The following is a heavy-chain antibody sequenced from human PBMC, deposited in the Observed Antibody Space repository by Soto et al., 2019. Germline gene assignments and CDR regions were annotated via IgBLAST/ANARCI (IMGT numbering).Heavy chain of an antibody. Sequence: PGESLKISCKGSGYSFTSYWISWVRQMPGKGLEWMGRIDPSDSYTNYSPSFQGHVTISADKSISTAYLQWGSLKASDTAMYYCARYSSGYKALAYYYYGMDVWGQGTTVTVSS. V-gene: IGHV5-10-1*01. D-gene: IGHD3-22*01. CDR3: ARYSSGYKALAYYYYGMDV. J-gene: IGHJ6*02. CDR2: IDPSDSYT. CDR1: GYSFTSYW.